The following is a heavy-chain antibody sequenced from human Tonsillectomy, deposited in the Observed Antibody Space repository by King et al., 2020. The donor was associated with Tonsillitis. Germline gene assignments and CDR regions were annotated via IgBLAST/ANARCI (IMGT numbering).Heavy chain of an antibody. V-gene: IGHV3-11*01. CDR3: AREVITMIVVVNDAFDL. CDR1: GFTFSDYY. J-gene: IGHJ3*01. D-gene: IGHD3-22*01. CDR2: ISSSGSTL. Sequence: VQLVESGGGLVKPGGSLRLSCAASGFTFSDYYMSWIRQAPGKGLEWGSYISSSGSTLYYADSVKGRFTISRDNAKNSLYLQMNSLRAEETAVYYCAREVITMIVVVNDAFDLWGQGTMVTVSS.